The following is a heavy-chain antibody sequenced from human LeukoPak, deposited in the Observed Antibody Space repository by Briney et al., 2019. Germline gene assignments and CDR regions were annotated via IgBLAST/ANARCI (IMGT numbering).Heavy chain of an antibody. D-gene: IGHD6-19*01. V-gene: IGHV4-39*01. J-gene: IGHJ4*02. CDR2: IYYSGST. CDR1: GVSFSGYY. CDR3: ASAPLQWLAFDY. Sequence: SETLSLTCAVYGVSFSGYYWGWIRQPPGKGLEWIGSIYYSGSTYYNPSLKSRVTISVDTSKNQFSLKLSSVTAADTAVYYCASAPLQWLAFDYWGQGTLVTVSS.